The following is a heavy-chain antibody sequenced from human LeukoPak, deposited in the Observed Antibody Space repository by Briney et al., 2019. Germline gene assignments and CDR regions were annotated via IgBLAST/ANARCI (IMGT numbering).Heavy chain of an antibody. V-gene: IGHV4-59*01. CDR1: GGSLNSYY. CDR2: IYNNGNT. CDR3: ARDRTGTTLGWFDP. J-gene: IGHJ5*02. Sequence: SETLSLTCTVSGGSLNSYYWSWIRQPPGKRLEWIGYIYNNGNTNYNPSLKSRVTISVDTSQNQFSLMVSSVTAADTAVYYCARDRTGTTLGWFDPWGQGTLVTVSS. D-gene: IGHD1-7*01.